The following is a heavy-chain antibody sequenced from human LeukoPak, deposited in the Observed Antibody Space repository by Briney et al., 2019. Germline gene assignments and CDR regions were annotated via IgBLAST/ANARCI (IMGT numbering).Heavy chain of an antibody. CDR1: GFTFSNYG. J-gene: IGHJ4*02. Sequence: PGGSLRLSCAASGFTFSNYGMHWVRQAPGKGLEWVAFIRYDGSVKYYADSVKGRFTISRDNSKSTLYLQMNSLRTEDTAVYYCAGYSGYFDYWGQGTLVTVSS. CDR3: AGYSGYFDY. D-gene: IGHD5-12*01. CDR2: IRYDGSVK. V-gene: IGHV3-30*02.